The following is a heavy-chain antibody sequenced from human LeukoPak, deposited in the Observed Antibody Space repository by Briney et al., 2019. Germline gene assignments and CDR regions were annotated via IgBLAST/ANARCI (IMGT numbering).Heavy chain of an antibody. CDR2: ISPSGAST. CDR3: ARGSSRSPRDAFDI. J-gene: IGHJ3*02. CDR1: GYTFTSYY. V-gene: IGHV1-46*01. Sequence: ASVKVSCKASGYTFTSYYMHGVRQDPGQGLEWMGIISPSGASTTYAQNFQGRVTMTRDMSTSTLYMELSSLKSEDTAVYYCARGSSRSPRDAFDIWGQGTMVTVSS.